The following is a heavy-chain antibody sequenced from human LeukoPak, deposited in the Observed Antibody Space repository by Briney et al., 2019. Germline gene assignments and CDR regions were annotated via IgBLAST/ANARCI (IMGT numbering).Heavy chain of an antibody. V-gene: IGHV4-39*01. J-gene: IGHJ4*02. D-gene: IGHD6-13*01. CDR2: MSNSGST. CDR3: ARRSQTAAGRGIDY. Sequence: SSETLSLTCTVSGGSISSSSSHYWAWIRQPPGKGLEWIGTMSNSGSTYYNPSLKSRVTISGDTSKNQFSLKLSSMTAADTAVFYCARRSQTAAGRGIDYWGQRTLVTVSS. CDR1: GGSISSSSSHY.